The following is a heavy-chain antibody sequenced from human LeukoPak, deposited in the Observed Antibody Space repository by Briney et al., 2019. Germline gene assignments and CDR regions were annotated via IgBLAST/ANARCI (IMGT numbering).Heavy chain of an antibody. J-gene: IGHJ4*02. V-gene: IGHV3-7*01. CDR1: GFTFSSYW. Sequence: PGGSLRLSCAASGFTFSSYWMSWVRQAPGKGLEWVANIKQDGSEKYYVDSVKGRFTISRDNAKNSLYLQMNSLRAEDTAVYYCARDKAVDIYDILTGYQTPAFDYWGQGTLVTVSS. CDR2: IKQDGSEK. CDR3: ARDKAVDIYDILTGYQTPAFDY. D-gene: IGHD3-9*01.